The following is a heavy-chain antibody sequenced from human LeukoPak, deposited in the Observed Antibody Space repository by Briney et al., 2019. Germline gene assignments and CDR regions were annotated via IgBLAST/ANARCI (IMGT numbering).Heavy chain of an antibody. J-gene: IGHJ3*02. CDR3: ASGPDDAFDN. Sequence: GGSLRLSCAASGFTFSSYPMHWVRQAPGKGLEWVAVISYDGSNKYYADSVKGRFTISRDNSKNTLYLQMNSLRAEDTAVYYCASGPDDAFDNWGQGTMVTVSS. V-gene: IGHV3-30-3*01. CDR1: GFTFSSYP. CDR2: ISYDGSNK.